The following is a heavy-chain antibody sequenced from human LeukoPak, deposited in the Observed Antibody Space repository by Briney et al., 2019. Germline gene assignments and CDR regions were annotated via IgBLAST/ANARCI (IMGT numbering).Heavy chain of an antibody. Sequence: PSEALSLTGTVSGGSINTYYWSWIRQPPGKGLDWIGYISYSGNTNYNSSLKSRITMSVDTSRNQFSLRLSSVTAADTAVYYCARLSSGFYFDYWGQGTLVTVSS. CDR3: ARLSSGFYFDY. CDR2: ISYSGNT. J-gene: IGHJ4*02. D-gene: IGHD3-22*01. CDR1: GGSINTYY. V-gene: IGHV4-59*01.